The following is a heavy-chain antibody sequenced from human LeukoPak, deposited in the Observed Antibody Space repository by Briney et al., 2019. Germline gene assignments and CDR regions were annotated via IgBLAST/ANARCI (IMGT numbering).Heavy chain of an antibody. CDR3: ARSGGSYAFDY. J-gene: IGHJ4*02. CDR1: GFTFSSYG. Sequence: PGGSLRLSCAASGFTFSSYGMHWVRQAPGKGLEWVAVTWYDGSNKYYADSVKGRFTISRDNSKNTLYLQMNSLRAEDTAGYCCARSGGSYAFDYWGQGTLVTVSS. CDR2: TWYDGSNK. D-gene: IGHD1-26*01. V-gene: IGHV3-33*01.